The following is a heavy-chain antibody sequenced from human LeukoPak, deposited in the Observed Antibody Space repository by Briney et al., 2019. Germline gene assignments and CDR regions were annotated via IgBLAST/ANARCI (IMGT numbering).Heavy chain of an antibody. V-gene: IGHV3-53*01. Sequence: GGSLRLSCAASGFTVSSTHMVWVRQAPRKGLEWVSVIYTGGNSYYAGSVQGRFIISRDISKNTLYLQMNSLRAEDSALYYCARGGRGSAAVVAPRSFDIWGQGTMVTVSS. CDR2: IYTGGNS. CDR3: ARGGRGSAAVVAPRSFDI. CDR1: GFTVSSTH. D-gene: IGHD3-22*01. J-gene: IGHJ3*02.